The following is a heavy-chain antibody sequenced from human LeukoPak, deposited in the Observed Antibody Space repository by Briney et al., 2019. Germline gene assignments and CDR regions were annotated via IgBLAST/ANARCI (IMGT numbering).Heavy chain of an antibody. Sequence: GGSLRLSCAASGFTFSSYSMNWVRQAPGKGLEWVSSISSSSSYIYYADSVRGRFTISRDNAKNSLYLQMNSLRAEDTAVYYCTRDLSPYYYDSSGYYRHWFDPWGQGTLVTVSS. CDR3: TRDLSPYYYDSSGYYRHWFDP. J-gene: IGHJ5*02. CDR1: GFTFSSYS. V-gene: IGHV3-21*01. D-gene: IGHD3-22*01. CDR2: ISSSSSYI.